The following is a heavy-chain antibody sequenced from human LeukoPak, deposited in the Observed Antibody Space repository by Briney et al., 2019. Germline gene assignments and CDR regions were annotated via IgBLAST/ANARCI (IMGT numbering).Heavy chain of an antibody. Sequence: ASVKVSCKASGYTFSSFGISWVRQAPGQGLEWTGWISAYNGNTNYAQKLQGRVTMTTDTSTSTAYMELRSLRSDDTAVYYCARALGKEYFDYWGQGTLVTVSS. CDR3: ARALGKEYFDY. CDR1: GYTFSSFG. CDR2: ISAYNGNT. V-gene: IGHV1-18*01. J-gene: IGHJ4*02. D-gene: IGHD1-26*01.